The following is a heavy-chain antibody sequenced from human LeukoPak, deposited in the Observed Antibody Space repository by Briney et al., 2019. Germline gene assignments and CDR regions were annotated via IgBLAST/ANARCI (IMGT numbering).Heavy chain of an antibody. CDR3: AKGGGQRFGECDY. D-gene: IGHD3-10*01. V-gene: IGHV3-23*01. Sequence: GGSLRLSCVASGFTLSSYGMSWVRQAPGKGLEWVSAISVSGNIANYADSVRGRFTISRDNSKNTLYLQMNSLRAEDTAVYYCAKGGGQRFGECDYWGQGTLVTVSS. CDR2: ISVSGNIA. J-gene: IGHJ4*02. CDR1: GFTLSSYG.